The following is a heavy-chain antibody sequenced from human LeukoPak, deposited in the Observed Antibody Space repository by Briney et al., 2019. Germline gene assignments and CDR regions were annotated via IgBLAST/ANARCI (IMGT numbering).Heavy chain of an antibody. D-gene: IGHD6-13*01. CDR1: GGSFSGYY. Sequence: SETLSPTCAVYGGSFSGYYWSWIRQPPGKGLEWIGEINHSGSTNYNPSLKSRVTISVDTSKNQFSLKLSSVTAADTAVYYCARGGAWAGSSSWYGFDPWGQGTLVTVSS. V-gene: IGHV4-34*01. J-gene: IGHJ5*02. CDR3: ARGGAWAGSSSWYGFDP. CDR2: INHSGST.